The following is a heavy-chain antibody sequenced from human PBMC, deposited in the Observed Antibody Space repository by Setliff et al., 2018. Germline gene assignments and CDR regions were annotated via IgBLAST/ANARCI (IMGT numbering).Heavy chain of an antibody. CDR3: AKGKGPQPRPSLDY. V-gene: IGHV3-23*01. CDR1: GFNFRNSA. J-gene: IGHJ4*02. Sequence: TGGSLRLSCAASGFNFRNSAMNWVRQAPGKGLEWISYININVDSIYYADSVKGRFTMSSDNSKNTLYLQMNSLRAEDTARYYCAKGKGPQPRPSLDYWGQGTLVTVSS. CDR2: ININVDSI.